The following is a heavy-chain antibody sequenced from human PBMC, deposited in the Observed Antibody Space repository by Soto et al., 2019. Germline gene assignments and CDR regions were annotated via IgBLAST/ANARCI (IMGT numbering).Heavy chain of an antibody. CDR3: ARDWRLNWFDP. V-gene: IGHV3-48*03. CDR1: GFTFSSYE. CDR2: ISSSGSTI. J-gene: IGHJ5*02. Sequence: EVQLVESGGGLVQPGGSLRLSCAASGFTFSSYEMNWVRQAPGTGLEWVSYISSSGSTIYYADSVKGRFTISRDNAKNSLYLQMNSLRAEDTAVYYCARDWRLNWFDPWGQGTLVTVSS.